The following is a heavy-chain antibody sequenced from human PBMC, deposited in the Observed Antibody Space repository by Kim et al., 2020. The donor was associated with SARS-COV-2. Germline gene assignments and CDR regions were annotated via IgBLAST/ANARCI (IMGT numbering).Heavy chain of an antibody. CDR1: GFTFSSYS. CDR3: ARDQSYSSSWYRLRYFDY. CDR2: ISSSSSYI. V-gene: IGHV3-21*01. J-gene: IGHJ4*02. Sequence: GGSLRLSCAASGFTFSSYSMNWVRQAPGKGLEWVSSISSSSSYIYYADSVKGRFTISRDNAKNSLYLQMNSLRAEDTAVYYCARDQSYSSSWYRLRYFDYWGQGTLVTVSS. D-gene: IGHD6-13*01.